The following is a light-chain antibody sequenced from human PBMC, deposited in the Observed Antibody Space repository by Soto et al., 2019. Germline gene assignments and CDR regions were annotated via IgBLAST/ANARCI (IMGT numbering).Light chain of an antibody. Sequence: EIVLTQSPGTPSLSPGERATLSCRDSQSVTSSYLAWYQQKPGQAPRLLIYGASSRATGIPDRFSGSGSGTDFTLTISRLEPEDFAVYYCQQYGSSPLTFGGGTKVEIK. J-gene: IGKJ4*01. V-gene: IGKV3-20*01. CDR1: QSVTSSY. CDR2: GAS. CDR3: QQYGSSPLT.